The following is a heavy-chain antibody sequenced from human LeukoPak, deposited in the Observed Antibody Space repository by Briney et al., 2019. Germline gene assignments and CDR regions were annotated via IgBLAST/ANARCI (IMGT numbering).Heavy chain of an antibody. CDR1: GFTFSSYW. CDR2: ISSSSSCI. CDR3: ARQIVGATDFDY. D-gene: IGHD1-26*01. Sequence: GGSLRLSCAASGFTFSSYWMHWVRQAPGKGLEWVSSISSSSSCIYYADSVKGRFTISRDNAKNSLYLQMNSLRAEDTAVYYCARQIVGATDFDYWGQGTLVTVSS. J-gene: IGHJ4*02. V-gene: IGHV3-21*01.